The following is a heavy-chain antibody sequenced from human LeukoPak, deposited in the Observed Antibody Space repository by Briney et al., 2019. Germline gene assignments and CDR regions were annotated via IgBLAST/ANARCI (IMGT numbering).Heavy chain of an antibody. CDR2: IKQDGGEK. V-gene: IGHV3-7*01. J-gene: IGHJ4*02. CDR1: EFTFSSYW. D-gene: IGHD2-15*01. CDR3: AKVVLGYCSGGSCFFDY. Sequence: GGSLRLSCAASEFTFSSYWMSWVRQAPGKGLEWVANIKQDGGEKYYLDSVKGRFTVSGDNAKNSLYLQMSSLRAEDTAVYYCAKVVLGYCSGGSCFFDYWGQGTLVTVSS.